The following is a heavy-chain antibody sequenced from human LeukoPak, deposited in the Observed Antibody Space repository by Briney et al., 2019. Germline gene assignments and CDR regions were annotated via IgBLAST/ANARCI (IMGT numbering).Heavy chain of an antibody. Sequence: GASVKVSCKASGYTFTSYGISWVRQAPGQGLEWMGWISAYNGNTNYAQKLQGRVTMTTDTSTSTAYMELRSLRSDDTAVYYCARGLRWLPPDKYAFDIWGQGTMVTVSS. CDR1: GYTFTSYG. CDR3: ARGLRWLPPDKYAFDI. J-gene: IGHJ3*02. V-gene: IGHV1-18*01. D-gene: IGHD5-24*01. CDR2: ISAYNGNT.